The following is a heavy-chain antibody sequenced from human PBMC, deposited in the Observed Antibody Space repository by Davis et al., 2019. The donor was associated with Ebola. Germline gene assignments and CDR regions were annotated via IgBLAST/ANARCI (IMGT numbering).Heavy chain of an antibody. Sequence: GESLKISCAASGFSFSNYAMSWVRQAPGKGLEWVSTISGSGGTTYCADSVKGRFTISRDNSKDTLYLQMNSLRAEDTAVYYCARGRRYYDSSGYEDAFDIWGQGTMVTVSS. CDR3: ARGRRYYDSSGYEDAFDI. J-gene: IGHJ3*02. CDR1: GFSFSNYA. V-gene: IGHV3-23*01. CDR2: ISGSGGTT. D-gene: IGHD3-22*01.